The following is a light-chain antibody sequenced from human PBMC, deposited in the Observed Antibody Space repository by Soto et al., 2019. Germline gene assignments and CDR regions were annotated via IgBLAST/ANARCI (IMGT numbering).Light chain of an antibody. V-gene: IGKV3-11*01. J-gene: IGKJ5*01. CDR1: QSVTTY. Sequence: EIVLTQSPVTLSSSLGERATLSCRASQSVTTYLAWYQVKPGQAPRLLIYDASRRASGVPAWFSGSGSGTYFTLTISSLEPEDVDFYYCQQRNTWAPFTFGQGTRLEIK. CDR3: QQRNTWAPFT. CDR2: DAS.